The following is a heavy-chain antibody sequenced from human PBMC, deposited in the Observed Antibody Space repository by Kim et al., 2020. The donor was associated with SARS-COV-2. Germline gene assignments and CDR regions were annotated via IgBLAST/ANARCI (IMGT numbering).Heavy chain of an antibody. D-gene: IGHD2-15*01. CDR1: GGTFSSYA. Sequence: SVKVSCKASGGTFSSYAISWVRQAPGQGLEWMGGIIPIFGTANYAQKFQGRVTSTADESTSTAYMELSSLRSEDTAVYYCATTLAGYCSGGSCYFSSGMDVWGQGTTVTVSS. J-gene: IGHJ6*02. CDR2: IIPIFGTA. CDR3: ATTLAGYCSGGSCYFSSGMDV. V-gene: IGHV1-69*13.